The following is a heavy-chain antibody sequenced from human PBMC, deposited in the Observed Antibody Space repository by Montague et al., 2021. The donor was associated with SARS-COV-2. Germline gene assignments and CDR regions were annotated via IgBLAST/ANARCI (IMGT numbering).Heavy chain of an antibody. CDR3: ARGALFYDSSGYYSDAFDI. Sequence: SETLSLTCTVSGGSISRYYLNWIRQSAGKGLEWIGRIYTSGSTIYDPSLMSRVTMSVDTSKHQFSLKLSSVTAADTAVYYCARGALFYDSSGYYSDAFDIWG. V-gene: IGHV4-4*07. CDR1: GGSISRYY. CDR2: IYTSGST. J-gene: IGHJ3*02. D-gene: IGHD3-22*01.